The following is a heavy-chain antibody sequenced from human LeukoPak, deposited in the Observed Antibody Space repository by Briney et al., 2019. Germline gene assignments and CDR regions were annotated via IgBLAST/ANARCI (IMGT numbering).Heavy chain of an antibody. CDR2: IIPIFGTA. CDR3: ARERHILTGYSPKYYFDY. D-gene: IGHD3-9*01. J-gene: IGHJ4*02. Sequence: GASVKVSCKASGGTFSSYAISWVRQAPGQGLEWMGGIIPIFGTANYAQKFQGRVTITADESTSTAYMELSSLRSEDTAVYYCARERHILTGYSPKYYFDYWGQGTLVTVSS. CDR1: GGTFSSYA. V-gene: IGHV1-69*13.